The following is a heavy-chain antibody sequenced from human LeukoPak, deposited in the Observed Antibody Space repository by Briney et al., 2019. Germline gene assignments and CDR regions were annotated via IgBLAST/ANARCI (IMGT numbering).Heavy chain of an antibody. J-gene: IGHJ4*02. CDR3: ARDYLVGAPLDS. D-gene: IGHD1-26*01. Sequence: PETLSLTCTLSGVSLTNYYSACVRHPAEGGLEWIGRMYVSGSTNSNPPRKGRVSTPIDKTKNQFSLKLTSVTAADTAVYYCARDYLVGAPLDSWGQGTLVTVSS. CDR2: MYVSGST. V-gene: IGHV4-4*07. CDR1: GVSLTNYY.